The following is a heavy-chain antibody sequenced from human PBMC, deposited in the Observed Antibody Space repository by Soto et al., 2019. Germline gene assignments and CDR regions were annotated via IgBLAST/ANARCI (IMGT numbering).Heavy chain of an antibody. CDR1: GFTVSSNY. D-gene: IGHD5-18*01. CDR3: ARSPYSYGPIDY. CDR2: IYSGDST. Sequence: EVQLVESGGGLVQPGGSLRLSCAASGFTVSSNYMSWVRQAPGKGLEWVSVIYSGDSTYYADSVKGRFTISRDNSKNTLYLQMNSLRAEDTAVYYCARSPYSYGPIDYWGQGTLVTVSS. J-gene: IGHJ4*02. V-gene: IGHV3-66*01.